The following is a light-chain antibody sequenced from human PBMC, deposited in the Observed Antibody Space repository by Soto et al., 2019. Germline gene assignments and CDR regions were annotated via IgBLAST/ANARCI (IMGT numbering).Light chain of an antibody. J-gene: IGLJ3*02. CDR3: LLYYDGAQV. V-gene: IGLV7-43*01. Sequence: QAVVTQEPSLTVSPGETVTLTCASSTGAVTSGYYPNWFQQKPGQAPRPLIYSISNKHSWTPARFSGSLLGVKAALTLSGVQPEDEAEYFCLLYYDGAQVFGGGTKLTVL. CDR1: TGAVTSGYY. CDR2: SIS.